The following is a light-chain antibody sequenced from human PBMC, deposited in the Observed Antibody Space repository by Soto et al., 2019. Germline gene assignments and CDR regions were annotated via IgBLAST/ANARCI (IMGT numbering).Light chain of an antibody. J-gene: IGKJ1*01. V-gene: IGKV3-11*01. Sequence: EIVLTQSPAALSFSPGERATLSCRASQSISNYLAWYQQKPGQPPRLLIYDASYRATGIPARFSGTGSETDFTLTITSVEPEVFAVYYCQQRDSWPTFGQGTKLEIK. CDR2: DAS. CDR3: QQRDSWPT. CDR1: QSISNY.